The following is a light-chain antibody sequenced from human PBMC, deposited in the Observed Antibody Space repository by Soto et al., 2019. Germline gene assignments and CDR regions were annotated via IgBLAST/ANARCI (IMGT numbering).Light chain of an antibody. V-gene: IGKV2D-29*02. CDR2: EVS. CDR1: QSLLHITGESF. CDR3: MQSTQLPPT. Sequence: VVLTQPPLSLSVDPGQPASISCKSSQSLLHITGESFLVWYLQKPGKSPQLLIYEVSTRVSGVPDRFSGSGSGTDFTLEISRVETDDVGIYYCMQSTQLPPTFGQGTRLEIK. J-gene: IGKJ5*01.